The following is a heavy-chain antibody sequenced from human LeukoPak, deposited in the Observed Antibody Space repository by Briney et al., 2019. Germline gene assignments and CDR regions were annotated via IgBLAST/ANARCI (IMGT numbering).Heavy chain of an antibody. V-gene: IGHV4-59*01. CDR3: ARAVSWTDYYYYMDV. CDR1: GDSITGYY. Sequence: SETLSLTCSVSGDSITGYYWSWIRQPPGKGLEWIGYIYYSGSTNYNPSLKSRVTISVDTSKNQFSLKLSSVTAADTAVYYCARAVSWTDYYYYMDVWGKGTTVTVSS. J-gene: IGHJ6*03. D-gene: IGHD6-13*01. CDR2: IYYSGST.